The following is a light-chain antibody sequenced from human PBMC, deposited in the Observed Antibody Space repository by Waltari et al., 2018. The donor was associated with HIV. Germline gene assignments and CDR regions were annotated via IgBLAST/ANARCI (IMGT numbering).Light chain of an antibody. V-gene: IGLV2-14*03. J-gene: IGLJ1*01. Sequence: QSALTQPASVSGSPGTSITISCPRTSSDVGGYNSVAWYQQHPGKPPKLIIYDVSNRPSGVPYRFSGSKSGNTASLTISGLQAEDEADYYCKSKTSSSTPCVFGTGTKVTVL. CDR1: SSDVGGYNS. CDR3: KSKTSSSTPCV. CDR2: DVS.